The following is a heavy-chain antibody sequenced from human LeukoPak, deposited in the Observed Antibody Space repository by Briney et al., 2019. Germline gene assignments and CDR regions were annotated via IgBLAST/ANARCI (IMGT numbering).Heavy chain of an antibody. Sequence: GGSLRLSCAASGFTFSSYSMNWVRPAPGKGLEWVSSIRSTSTYIYYADSVKGRFTISRDNAKNSLYLQMNSLRAEDTAVYYCACLVGATQDVWGKGTTVIVSS. CDR2: IRSTSTYI. V-gene: IGHV3-21*01. CDR3: ACLVGATQDV. J-gene: IGHJ6*04. D-gene: IGHD1-26*01. CDR1: GFTFSSYS.